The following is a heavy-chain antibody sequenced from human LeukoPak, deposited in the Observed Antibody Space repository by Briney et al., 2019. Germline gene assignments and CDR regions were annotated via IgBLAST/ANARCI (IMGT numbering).Heavy chain of an antibody. D-gene: IGHD1-1*01. CDR2: INPNSGVT. J-gene: IGHJ4*02. V-gene: IGHV1-2*02. Sequence: ASVKVSCKASGYTFSGFYIHWVRQAPGQGLEWMGWINPNSGVTNYAQKFQGRVTMTRDTSISTAYMELSRLRSDDTAVYYCASLDKGNDVVFDYWGQGTLVTVSS. CDR3: ASLDKGNDVVFDY. CDR1: GYTFSGFY.